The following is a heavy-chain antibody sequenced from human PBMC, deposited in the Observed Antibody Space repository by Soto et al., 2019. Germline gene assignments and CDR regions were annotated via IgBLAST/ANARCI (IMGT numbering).Heavy chain of an antibody. D-gene: IGHD2-15*01. CDR2: ISGSGGST. Sequence: EVQLLESGGGLVQPGGSLRLSCAASGFTFSSYAMSWVRQAPGKGLEWVSAISGSGGSTYYADSVKGRFTISRDNSKNSLYLQMNSLRAEDTAVYYCAKSDLGVVVAAIDCWGQGTLVTVSS. CDR3: AKSDLGVVVAAIDC. V-gene: IGHV3-23*01. CDR1: GFTFSSYA. J-gene: IGHJ4*02.